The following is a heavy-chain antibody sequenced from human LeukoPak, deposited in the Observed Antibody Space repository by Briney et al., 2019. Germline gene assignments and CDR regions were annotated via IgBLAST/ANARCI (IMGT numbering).Heavy chain of an antibody. CDR3: TRLGYSYGYPFDY. D-gene: IGHD5-18*01. CDR1: GFTFSGSA. CDR2: IRSKANSYAT. V-gene: IGHV3-73*01. Sequence: PGGSLRLSCAASGFTFSGSAMHWVRQASGKGLEWVGRIRSKANSYATAYAASVKGRLTISRDDSKNTAYLQMNSLKTEDTAVYYCTRLGYSYGYPFDYWGQGTLVTVSS. J-gene: IGHJ4*02.